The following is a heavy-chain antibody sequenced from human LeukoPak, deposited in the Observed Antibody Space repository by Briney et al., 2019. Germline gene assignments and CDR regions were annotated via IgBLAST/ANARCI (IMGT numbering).Heavy chain of an antibody. CDR3: AKRPGYYYDSSGYYQPTDY. CDR1: GFTFSSYA. Sequence: GGSLRLSCAASGFTFSSYAMSWVRQAPGKGLEWVSAISGSGGSTCYADSVKGRFTISRDNSKNTLYLQMNSLRAEDTAVYYCAKRPGYYYDSSGYYQPTDYWGQGTLVTVSS. J-gene: IGHJ4*02. V-gene: IGHV3-23*01. CDR2: ISGSGGST. D-gene: IGHD3-22*01.